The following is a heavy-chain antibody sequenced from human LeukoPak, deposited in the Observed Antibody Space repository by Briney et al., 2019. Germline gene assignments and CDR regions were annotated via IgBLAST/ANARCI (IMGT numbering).Heavy chain of an antibody. CDR1: GFTFGDYA. D-gene: IGHD5-18*01. V-gene: IGHV3-49*03. Sequence: PGGSLRLSCTASGFTFGDYAMSWFRQAPGKGLKWVGFIRSKANGGTTEYAASVKGRFTISRDDSKSIAYLQMNSLKTEDTAVYYCTRDRDVDTAMVPRGNFDYWGQGTLVTVSS. J-gene: IGHJ4*02. CDR3: TRDRDVDTAMVPRGNFDY. CDR2: IRSKANGGTT.